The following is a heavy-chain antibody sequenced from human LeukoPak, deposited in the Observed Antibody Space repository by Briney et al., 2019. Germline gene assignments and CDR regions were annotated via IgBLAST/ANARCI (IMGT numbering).Heavy chain of an antibody. J-gene: IGHJ5*02. Sequence: ASVKVSCKASGYTFTGYYMHWVRQAPGQGLEWMGWFNPNSGGTNYAQKFQGRVTMTRDTSISTAYMELSRLRSDDTAVYYCARGVVGVNWFDPWGQGTLVTVSS. V-gene: IGHV1-2*02. CDR1: GYTFTGYY. D-gene: IGHD1-26*01. CDR2: FNPNSGGT. CDR3: ARGVVGVNWFDP.